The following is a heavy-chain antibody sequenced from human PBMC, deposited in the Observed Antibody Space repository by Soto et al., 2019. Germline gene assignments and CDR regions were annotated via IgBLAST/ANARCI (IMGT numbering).Heavy chain of an antibody. D-gene: IGHD6-6*01. J-gene: IGHJ5*02. V-gene: IGHV4-39*01. CDR2: IYYSGST. CDR3: AEQAHSYSSSSRDWFDP. Sequence: SETLSLTCIVSGGSISSSSYYWGRIRQPPGKGLEWIGSIYYSGSTYHNPSLKSRVTISVDTSKNQFSLKLSSVTAADTAVYYCAEQAHSYSSSSRDWFDPWGQGTLVTVSS. CDR1: GGSISSSSYY.